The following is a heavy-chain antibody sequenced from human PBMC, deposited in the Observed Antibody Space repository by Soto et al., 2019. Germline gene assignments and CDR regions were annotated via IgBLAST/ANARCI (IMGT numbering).Heavy chain of an antibody. D-gene: IGHD2-2*01. Sequence: EVQLVESGGILVQPGGSLRLSCVASGITFSNYAMHWVRQAPGKGLEYVSAISNNGGSTYYANSVKGRFTISRDNSKNTLYLQMGSLRAEDMAVYYCARGGPYQLLSDFDYWGQGTLVTVSS. CDR2: ISNNGGST. CDR1: GITFSNYA. V-gene: IGHV3-64*01. CDR3: ARGGPYQLLSDFDY. J-gene: IGHJ4*02.